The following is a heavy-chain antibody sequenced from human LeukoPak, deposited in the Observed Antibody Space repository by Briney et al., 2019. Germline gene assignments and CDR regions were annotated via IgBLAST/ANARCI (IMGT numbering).Heavy chain of an antibody. V-gene: IGHV4-34*01. CDR3: ARRWNYGRNYYIDV. J-gene: IGHJ6*03. Sequence: SETLSLTCAVYGGSFSNYYWSWIRQSPGKGLEWIGEINDSGTINYNPSLMSHVTISVDKSKNQFSLKLSSVTAADTAVYYCARRWNYGRNYYIDVWGKGATVSVSS. CDR2: INDSGTI. D-gene: IGHD1-7*01. CDR1: GGSFSNYY.